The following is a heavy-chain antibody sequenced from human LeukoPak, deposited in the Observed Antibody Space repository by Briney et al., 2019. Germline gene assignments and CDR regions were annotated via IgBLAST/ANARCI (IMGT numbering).Heavy chain of an antibody. J-gene: IGHJ4*02. CDR1: GYTFTGDY. Sequence: GASVKVSCKASGYTFTGDYMHCVRQAPGQGLEWMGWINPNSGGTNYAQKFQGRVTMTRDTSISTAYMELSRLRSDDTAVYYCASTTSGYGSGSYRIDYWGQGTLVTVPS. V-gene: IGHV1-2*02. CDR3: ASTTSGYGSGSYRIDY. D-gene: IGHD3-10*01. CDR2: INPNSGGT.